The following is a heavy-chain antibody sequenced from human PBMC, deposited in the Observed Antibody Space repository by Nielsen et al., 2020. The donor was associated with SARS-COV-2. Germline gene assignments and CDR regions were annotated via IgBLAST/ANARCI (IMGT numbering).Heavy chain of an antibody. Sequence: GGSLRLSYAASGFTFSSYSMNWVRQAPGKGLEWVSSISSSSSYIYYADSVKGRFTISRDNAKNSLYLQMNSLRAEDTAVYYCAREGYSGYDAIRWDYYYYYYMDVWGKGTTVTVSS. J-gene: IGHJ6*03. CDR1: GFTFSSYS. V-gene: IGHV3-21*01. D-gene: IGHD5-12*01. CDR2: ISSSSSYI. CDR3: AREGYSGYDAIRWDYYYYYYMDV.